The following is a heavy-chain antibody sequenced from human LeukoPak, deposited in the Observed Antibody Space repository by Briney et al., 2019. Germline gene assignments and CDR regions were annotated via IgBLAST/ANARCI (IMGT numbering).Heavy chain of an antibody. CDR2: VNHSGST. D-gene: IGHD3-10*01. V-gene: IGHV4-34*01. J-gene: IGHJ5*02. Sequence: SETLSLTCAVYGGSLSGYYWTWIRQPPGKGLEWIGEVNHSGSTNYNPSLKSRVTISVDTSKNQFSLELTSVTAADTAVYFCARGRGLRAVNNWFDPWGQGTLVTVSS. CDR1: GGSLSGYY. CDR3: ARGRGLRAVNNWFDP.